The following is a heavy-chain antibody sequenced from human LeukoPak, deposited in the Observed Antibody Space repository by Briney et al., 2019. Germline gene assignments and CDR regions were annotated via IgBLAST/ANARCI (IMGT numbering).Heavy chain of an antibody. J-gene: IGHJ4*02. CDR2: ISSNGGST. CDR3: VRGHSSSSNYFDY. CDR1: GFTFSSYA. D-gene: IGHD6-6*01. Sequence: AGGSLRLSRSASGFTFSSYAMRWVRQAPGKGLQYVSGISSNGGSTNYEDSVKGRFTISRDNSKNTLYLQMSSLRTEDTAVYYCVRGHSSSSNYFDYWGQGSLVTVSS. V-gene: IGHV3-64D*09.